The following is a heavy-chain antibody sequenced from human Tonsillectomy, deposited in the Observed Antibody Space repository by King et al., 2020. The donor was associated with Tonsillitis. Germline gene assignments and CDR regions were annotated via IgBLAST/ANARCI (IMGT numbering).Heavy chain of an antibody. CDR2: ISAYNGNT. V-gene: IGHV1-18*01. J-gene: IGHJ4*02. CDR3: AREGGGFTDFWSGYYGYYFDY. D-gene: IGHD3-3*01. Sequence: QLVQSGAEVKKPGASVKVSCKASGYTFTSYGISWVRQAPGQGLEWMGCISAYNGNTNYAQKLQGRVTMTTDTSTSTAYMELRSLRSDDTAEYYCAREGGGFTDFWSGYYGYYFDYWGQGTLVTVSS. CDR1: GYTFTSYG.